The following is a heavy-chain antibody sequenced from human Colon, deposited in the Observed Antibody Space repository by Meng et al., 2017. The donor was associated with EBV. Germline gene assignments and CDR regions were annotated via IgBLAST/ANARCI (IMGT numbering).Heavy chain of an antibody. CDR2: IYHGGTT. CDR3: ARGPYCGGDCYWFDP. D-gene: IGHD2-21*02. J-gene: IGHJ5*02. CDR1: GDSISSGDYS. Sequence: QSLRQDSYPGLVQPSQSLSLTCAVSGDSISSGDYSWSWIRQPPGQGLEWIGYIYHGGTTYNTSLKSRVTISVDNSKNQFSLRLTSVTAADTAVYYCARGPYCGGDCYWFDPWGQGTLVTVSS. V-gene: IGHV4-30-2*01.